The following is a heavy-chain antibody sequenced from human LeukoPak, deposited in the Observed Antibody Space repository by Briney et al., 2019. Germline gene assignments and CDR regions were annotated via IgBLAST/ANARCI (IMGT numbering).Heavy chain of an antibody. Sequence: SETLSLTCAVYGGSFSGYYWSWIRQPPGKGLEWIGETNHSGSTNYNPSLKSRVTISVDTSKNQFSLKLSSVTAADTAVYYCARQAHYGSGSYPYYFDYWGQGTLVTVSS. V-gene: IGHV4-34*01. CDR1: GGSFSGYY. J-gene: IGHJ4*02. CDR2: TNHSGST. CDR3: ARQAHYGSGSYPYYFDY. D-gene: IGHD3-10*01.